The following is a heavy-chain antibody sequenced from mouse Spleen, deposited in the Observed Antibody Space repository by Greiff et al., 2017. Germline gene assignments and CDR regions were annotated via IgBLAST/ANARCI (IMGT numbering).Heavy chain of an antibody. J-gene: IGHJ2*01. CDR3: ARRDWDRDYFDY. D-gene: IGHD4-1*01. CDR1: GYTFTSYW. V-gene: IGHV1S81*02. Sequence: QVQLQQPGAELVKPGASVKLSCKASGYTFTSYWMHWVKQRPGQGLEWIGEINPSNGRTNYNEKFKSKATLTVDESSSTAYMQLSSLTSEDSAVYYCARRDWDRDYFDYWGQGTTLTVSS. CDR2: INPSNGRT.